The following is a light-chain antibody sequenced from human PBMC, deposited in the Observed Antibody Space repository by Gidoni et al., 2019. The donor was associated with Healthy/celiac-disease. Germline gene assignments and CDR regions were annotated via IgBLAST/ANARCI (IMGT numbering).Light chain of an antibody. V-gene: IGKV1-8*01. CDR1: QGISSY. CDR3: QQYYSYPYT. Sequence: AIRMTQSPSSLSASTGDRVTITCRASQGISSYLAWYQQKPGKAPKLLIYAASTLQSGVPSRFSGSGSGTDFTLTISCLQSEDFATYYCQQYYSYPYTFXQXTKLEIK. CDR2: AAS. J-gene: IGKJ2*01.